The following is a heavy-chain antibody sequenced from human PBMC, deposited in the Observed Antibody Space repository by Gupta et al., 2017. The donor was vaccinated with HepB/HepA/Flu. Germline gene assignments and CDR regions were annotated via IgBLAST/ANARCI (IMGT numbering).Heavy chain of an antibody. J-gene: IGHJ4*02. CDR3: ARARYTSGWYAIEL. CDR2: IYYSGST. D-gene: IGHD6-13*01. V-gene: IGHV4-59*01. Sequence: GLEWIGHIYYSGSTSYKPSLKSRVTMSVDTSKNQVSLKFSSVTAADTAVYYCARARYTSGWYAIELWGQGTLLTVSS.